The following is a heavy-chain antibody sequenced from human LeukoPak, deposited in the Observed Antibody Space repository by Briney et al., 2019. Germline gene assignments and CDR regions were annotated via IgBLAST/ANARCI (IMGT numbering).Heavy chain of an antibody. D-gene: IGHD6-19*01. V-gene: IGHV3-48*04. CDR1: GFTFSNFG. J-gene: IGHJ3*02. Sequence: GGSLRLSCAASGFTFSNFGMNWVRQAPGKGLEWVSYISTSSSTIYYADSVKGRFTISRDNAKNSLYLQMNSLRAEDTAVYYCARDFAAVAAPDAFDIWGQGTMVTVSS. CDR2: ISTSSSTI. CDR3: ARDFAAVAAPDAFDI.